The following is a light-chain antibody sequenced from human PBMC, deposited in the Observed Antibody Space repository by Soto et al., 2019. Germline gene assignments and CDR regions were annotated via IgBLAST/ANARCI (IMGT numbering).Light chain of an antibody. CDR1: QSVNINY. CDR3: QQRSNWPPSLT. Sequence: VLTQSPGTLSLSPGERATLSCRAIQSVNINYFAWYQQKSGQAPRLLIYDASNRATGIPARFSGSGSGTDFTLTISSLEPEDFAVYYCQQRSNWPPSLTFGGGTKVDIK. V-gene: IGKV3-11*01. CDR2: DAS. J-gene: IGKJ4*01.